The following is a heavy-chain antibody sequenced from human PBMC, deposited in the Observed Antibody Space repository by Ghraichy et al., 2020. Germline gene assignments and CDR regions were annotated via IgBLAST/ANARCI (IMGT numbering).Heavy chain of an antibody. CDR2: IGHRGDIT. CDR3: ASRGTV. D-gene: IGHD3-10*01. J-gene: IGHJ6*02. Sequence: GGSLRLSCAASQFTFSSYGMSWVRQAPGNGPEWVSGIGHRGDITYYADSVKGRFTISRDNSKNTLYLQMNSLRAEDTAVYFCASRGTVWGQGTTVTVSS. CDR1: QFTFSSYG. V-gene: IGHV3-23*01.